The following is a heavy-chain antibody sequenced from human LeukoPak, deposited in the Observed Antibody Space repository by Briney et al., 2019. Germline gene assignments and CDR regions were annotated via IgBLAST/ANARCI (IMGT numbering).Heavy chain of an antibody. CDR1: GFIFSSYG. V-gene: IGHV3-48*03. Sequence: PGGSLRLSCEASGFIFSSYGFNWVRQTPGKGLEWVSHISSTGENVDYADSVKGRFTVSRDNAKNTLYLQTNSLRAEDTAVYYCARAGYGSGIYMDVWGKGTTVTISS. J-gene: IGHJ6*03. D-gene: IGHD3-10*01. CDR3: ARAGYGSGIYMDV. CDR2: ISSTGENV.